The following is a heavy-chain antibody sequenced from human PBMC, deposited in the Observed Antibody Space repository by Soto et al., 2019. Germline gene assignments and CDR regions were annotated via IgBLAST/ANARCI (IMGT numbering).Heavy chain of an antibody. CDR1: GGTFSSYA. V-gene: IGHV1-69*05. Sequence: SVKVSCKASGGTFSSYAISWVRQAPGQGLEWMGGIIPIFGNANYAQKFQGRVTMTTDASTSTAYMELRSLRSEDTAVYYCARSVRGGSGSYSYYYYYYGMDVWGQGTTVTVSS. D-gene: IGHD3-10*01. J-gene: IGHJ6*02. CDR2: IIPIFGNA. CDR3: ARSVRGGSGSYSYYYYYYGMDV.